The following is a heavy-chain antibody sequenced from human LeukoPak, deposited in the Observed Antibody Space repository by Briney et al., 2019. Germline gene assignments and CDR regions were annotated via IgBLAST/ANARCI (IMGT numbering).Heavy chain of an antibody. CDR3: ARASRAMSSGWYELDY. J-gene: IGHJ4*02. D-gene: IGHD6-19*01. Sequence: SSETLSLTCTVAGGSISSSSDYWGWVRQPPGKGLEWIGTIYIGSTQYNPSLKSRFTISVDKSKNQFSLKLSSVTAADTAVYYCARASRAMSSGWYELDYWGQGTLVTVSS. CDR1: GGSISSSSDY. CDR2: IYIGST. V-gene: IGHV4-39*07.